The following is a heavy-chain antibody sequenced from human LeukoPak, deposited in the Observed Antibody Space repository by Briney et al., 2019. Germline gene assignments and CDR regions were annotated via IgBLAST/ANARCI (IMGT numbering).Heavy chain of an antibody. D-gene: IGHD3-16*01. CDR1: GFIFTDHW. Sequence: GGSLGLSCVASGFIFTDHWMSWVRQAPGKGLEWVANIKEDESAKFYADSVRGRFTISRDNAKNSLYLQMNNLRVEDTAVYYCARAVDVADYWGRGTLVTVSS. V-gene: IGHV3-7*01. J-gene: IGHJ4*02. CDR2: IKEDESAK. CDR3: ARAVDVADY.